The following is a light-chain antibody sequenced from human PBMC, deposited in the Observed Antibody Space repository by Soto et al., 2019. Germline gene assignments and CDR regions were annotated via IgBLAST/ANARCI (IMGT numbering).Light chain of an antibody. CDR1: QSVSSSY. J-gene: IGKJ2*01. CDR2: GAS. V-gene: IGKV3-20*01. CDR3: QQYGSSPLYT. Sequence: EIVLTQSPGTLSLSPGERDTLSCRASQSVSSSYLAWYQQKPGQAPRLLIYGASSRATGIPDRFSGSGSGTDLTLTISRLEPEDCAVYYCQQYGSSPLYTFGQGTKLEIK.